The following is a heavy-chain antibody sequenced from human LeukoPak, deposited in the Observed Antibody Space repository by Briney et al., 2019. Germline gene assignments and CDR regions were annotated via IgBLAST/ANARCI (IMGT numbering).Heavy chain of an antibody. Sequence: PSETLPPTCAAYGGSFSGSYWSWIRQPPGKGLELIGEINHSGGTNYNPSLKSRVTISVDTSKNQFSLELSSVTAADTAVYYCARTRPFPDAFDIWGQGTMVTVSS. D-gene: IGHD6-6*01. CDR1: GGSFSGSY. J-gene: IGHJ3*02. V-gene: IGHV4-34*01. CDR2: INHSGGT. CDR3: ARTRPFPDAFDI.